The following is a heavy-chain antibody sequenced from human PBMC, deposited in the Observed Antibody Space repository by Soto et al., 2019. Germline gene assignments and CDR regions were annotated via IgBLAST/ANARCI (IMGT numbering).Heavy chain of an antibody. CDR2: ISGNGGST. J-gene: IGHJ4*02. D-gene: IGHD3-22*01. CDR1: GFSFSNYA. Sequence: GGSLRLSCAASGFSFSNYAMSWVRQAPGKGLEWVSGISGNGGSTYFADSVKGRFGISRDNSRNTLYLQMNSLRAEDTAVYYCAKEYYDSSGPFDYWGQGTLVTVSS. V-gene: IGHV3-23*01. CDR3: AKEYYDSSGPFDY.